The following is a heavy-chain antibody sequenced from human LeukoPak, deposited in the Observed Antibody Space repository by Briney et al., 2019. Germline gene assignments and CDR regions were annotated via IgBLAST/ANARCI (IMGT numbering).Heavy chain of an antibody. CDR2: INPNNGGT. V-gene: IGHV1-2*02. CDR1: GYTFTGYH. CDR3: ARVHSSSWSGMDD. D-gene: IGHD6-13*01. Sequence: ASVKVSCKASGYTFTGYHLHWVRQAPGQGLEWMGWINPNNGGTNYAQKFQGRVTMTWDTSISTAYMELSRLRSDDAAVYYCARVHSSSWSGMDDWGQGTTVTVSS. J-gene: IGHJ6*02.